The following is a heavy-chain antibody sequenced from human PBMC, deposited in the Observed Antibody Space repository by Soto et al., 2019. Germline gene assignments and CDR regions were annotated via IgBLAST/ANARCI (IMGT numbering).Heavy chain of an antibody. V-gene: IGHV4-31*06. Sequence: TLSLTYRCSGFSVTSGNYYWTWIRQRPGKGLEWIGHIFNSGNAYYNPSLKRRASISADTSKNQFSLRLTSVTAADAAVYFFDPWGPGTRVTVSA. CDR2: IFNSGNA. CDR3: DP. CDR1: GFSVTSGNYY. J-gene: IGHJ5*02.